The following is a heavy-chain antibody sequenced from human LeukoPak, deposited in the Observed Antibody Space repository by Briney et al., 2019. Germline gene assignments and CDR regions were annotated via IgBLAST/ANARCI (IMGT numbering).Heavy chain of an antibody. D-gene: IGHD5-12*01. CDR2: ISTISSHI. Sequence: GGSLRLSCAASGFTFSTYSMNWVRQAPGKGLEWVSSISTISSHIYYADSVKGRFTISRDNAKNSLYLQMHSLRAEDTAVYYCARDYDEDYWGQGTLVTVSS. V-gene: IGHV3-21*01. CDR1: GFTFSTYS. CDR3: ARDYDEDY. J-gene: IGHJ4*02.